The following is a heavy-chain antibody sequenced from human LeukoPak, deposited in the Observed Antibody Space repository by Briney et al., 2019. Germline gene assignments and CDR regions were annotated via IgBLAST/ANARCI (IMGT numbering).Heavy chain of an antibody. Sequence: PSETLSLTCSVYGGSVSGYYWSWIRQPPGEGREWIGEINHSGSTNYNQSLKNRVTISVDTSKNQFSLELRSVTAADTAVDYCARGDLGYCSGGSCYGDWFDPWGQGTLVTVSS. V-gene: IGHV4-34*01. D-gene: IGHD2-15*01. CDR1: GGSVSGYY. CDR3: ARGDLGYCSGGSCYGDWFDP. CDR2: INHSGST. J-gene: IGHJ5*02.